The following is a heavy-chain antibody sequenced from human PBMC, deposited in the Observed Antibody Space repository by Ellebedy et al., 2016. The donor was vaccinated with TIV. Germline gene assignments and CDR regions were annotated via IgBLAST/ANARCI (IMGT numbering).Heavy chain of an antibody. D-gene: IGHD2-2*01. V-gene: IGHV3-7*04. CDR2: IKFDEIEA. CDR1: GFTFSRYW. J-gene: IGHJ3*01. CDR3: ARDTVEVPSGDAFDL. Sequence: GESLKISCAASGFTFSRYWRSSLPQAPGIGLEYVAHIKFDEIEAYHADSVKGRFVISRDNARKSLYLQMNNLRVGDTAVYYCARDTVEVPSGDAFDLWGQGTTVTVSS.